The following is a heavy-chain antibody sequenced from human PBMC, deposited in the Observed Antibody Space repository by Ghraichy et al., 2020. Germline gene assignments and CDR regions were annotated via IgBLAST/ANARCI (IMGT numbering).Heavy chain of an antibody. Sequence: SETLSLTCTVSGGSISSSSYYWGWIRQPPGKGLGWIGSIYYSGSTYYNPSLKSRVTISVDTSKNQFSLKLSSVTAADTAVYYCARGGGYSGSRTRLLFDYWGQGTLVTVSS. CDR1: GGSISSSSYY. V-gene: IGHV4-39*01. J-gene: IGHJ4*02. D-gene: IGHD1-26*01. CDR3: ARGGGYSGSRTRLLFDY. CDR2: IYYSGST.